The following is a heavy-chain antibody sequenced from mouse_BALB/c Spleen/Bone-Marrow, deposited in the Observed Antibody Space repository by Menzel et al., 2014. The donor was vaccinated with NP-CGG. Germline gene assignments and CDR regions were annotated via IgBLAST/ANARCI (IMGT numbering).Heavy chain of an antibody. D-gene: IGHD2-4*01. V-gene: IGHV7-3*02. CDR1: GFTFSDYY. J-gene: IGHJ4*01. CDR2: IRNKAYGDST. Sequence: EVKLVESGGGLVQPGGSLRLSCATSGFTFSDYYISWVRQPPGKALEWLGFIRNKAYGDSTEYSASVKSRFTISRDNSQSIRYLQMNTLRDESSGAYYHAAVIDYDSDVAGEMGCWGLGTSVPVSS. CDR3: AAVIDYDSDVAGEMGC.